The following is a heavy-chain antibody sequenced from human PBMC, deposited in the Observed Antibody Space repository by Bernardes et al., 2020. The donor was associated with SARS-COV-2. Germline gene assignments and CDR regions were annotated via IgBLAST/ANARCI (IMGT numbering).Heavy chain of an antibody. Sequence: ASVKVSCKASGYTFTSYGISWVRQAPGQGLEWMGWISAYNGHTNYVQKFQGRVTMTTDTSTSTAYMELRSLTSDDTAVYYCARHRSSSWYYFDYWGQGTLVTVSS. J-gene: IGHJ4*02. CDR2: ISAYNGHT. D-gene: IGHD6-13*01. CDR3: ARHRSSSWYYFDY. V-gene: IGHV1-18*01. CDR1: GYTFTSYG.